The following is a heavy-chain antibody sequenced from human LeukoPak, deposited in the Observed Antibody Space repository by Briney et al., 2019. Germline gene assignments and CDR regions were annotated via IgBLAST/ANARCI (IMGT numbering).Heavy chain of an antibody. J-gene: IGHJ5*02. CDR1: GGSFSGYY. D-gene: IGHD2-2*03. Sequence: SETLSLTCAVYGGSFSGYYWSWIRQPPGKGLEWIGEINHSGSTNYNPSLKSRVTISVDTSKNQFSLKLSSVTAADTAVYYCARHGYSQGGGFDPWGQGTLVTVFS. CDR2: INHSGST. V-gene: IGHV4-34*01. CDR3: ARHGYSQGGGFDP.